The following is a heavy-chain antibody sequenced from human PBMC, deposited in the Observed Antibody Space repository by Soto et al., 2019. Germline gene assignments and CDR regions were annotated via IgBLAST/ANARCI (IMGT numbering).Heavy chain of an antibody. CDR2: ISGSGGST. J-gene: IGHJ5*02. Sequence: GGSMILSCAASGFTFSSYSMSWVRKDPGKGLEWVSAISGSGGSTYYADSVKGRFTISRDNSKNTLYLQMNSLRAEDTAVYYCAKNPRIVVVVAATPPLFDPWGQGTLVTVSS. CDR1: GFTFSSYS. D-gene: IGHD2-15*01. CDR3: AKNPRIVVVVAATPPLFDP. V-gene: IGHV3-23*01.